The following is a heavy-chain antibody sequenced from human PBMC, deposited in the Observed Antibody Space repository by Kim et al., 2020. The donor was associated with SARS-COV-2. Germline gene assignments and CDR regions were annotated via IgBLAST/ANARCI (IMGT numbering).Heavy chain of an antibody. CDR3: ANIDTYYYGSGSYLLPPFDY. CDR1: GFTFSSYG. D-gene: IGHD3-10*01. J-gene: IGHJ4*02. V-gene: IGHV3-30*18. Sequence: GGSLRLSCAASGFTFSSYGMHWVRQAPGKGLEWVAVISYDGSNKYYADSVKGRFTISRDNSKNTLYLQMNSLRAEDTAVYYCANIDTYYYGSGSYLLPPFDYWGQGTLVTVSS. CDR2: ISYDGSNK.